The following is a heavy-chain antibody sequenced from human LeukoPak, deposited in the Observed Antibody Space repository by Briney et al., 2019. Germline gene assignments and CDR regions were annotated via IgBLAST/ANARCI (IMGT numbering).Heavy chain of an antibody. CDR2: TYYRSKWYN. Sequence: SQALSLTCAISGDRVSSNSAAWNWIRQSPWRGLEWLGRTYYRSKWYNDYAVSVKSRIPINPDTSKNHFSLQLNSVTPEDTAVYYCARGTPSSGWYTFDYWGQGTLVTVSS. J-gene: IGHJ4*02. D-gene: IGHD6-19*01. CDR3: ARGTPSSGWYTFDY. V-gene: IGHV6-1*01. CDR1: GDRVSSNSAA.